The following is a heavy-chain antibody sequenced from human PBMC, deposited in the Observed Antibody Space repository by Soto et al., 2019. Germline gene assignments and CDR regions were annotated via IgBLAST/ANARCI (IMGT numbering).Heavy chain of an antibody. J-gene: IGHJ4*02. V-gene: IGHV4-4*02. CDR3: ARLVYDTRLDYMYFDF. CDR2: IFLDGTA. Sequence: PSETLSLTCAVSGVSISSCNWCTWLRESPQGGLEYIGEIFLDGTANYYPAFQRRIAMSVDTSKIQISLRLASVTASDTAIYYCARLVYDTRLDYMYFDFWGQGALVTV. CDR1: GVSISSCNW. D-gene: IGHD3-16*01.